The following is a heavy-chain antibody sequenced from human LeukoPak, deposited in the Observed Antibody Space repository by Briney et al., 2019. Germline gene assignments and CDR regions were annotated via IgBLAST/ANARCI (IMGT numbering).Heavy chain of an antibody. J-gene: IGHJ4*02. CDR2: IYTSWST. Sequence: SQTLSLTCTVSGGSISSGNYYWSWIRQPAGKGLEWIGRIYTSWSTNYNPSLKSRGTISVDTSKNQFSLKLSSVTAADTAVYYCARVSGDYYASVWGQGILVTVSS. D-gene: IGHD1-26*01. CDR3: ARVSGDYYASV. CDR1: GGSISSGNYY. V-gene: IGHV4-61*02.